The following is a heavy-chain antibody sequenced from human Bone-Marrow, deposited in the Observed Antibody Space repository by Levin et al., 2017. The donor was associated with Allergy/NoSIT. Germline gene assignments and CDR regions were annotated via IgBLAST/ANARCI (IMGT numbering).Heavy chain of an antibody. D-gene: IGHD3-10*01. V-gene: IGHV2-5*02. CDR1: GFSLSTTGVA. J-gene: IGHJ4*02. CDR2: LSWDDEK. CDR3: AHSSQAWFGEFSH. Sequence: QTLSLTCTFSGFSLSTTGVAVGWVRQSPGEALEWLALLSWDDEKRYSPSLESRLSITRDTSKNQVVLTMTNMDSGDTATYFCAHSSQAWFGEFSHWGQGTLVTVSS.